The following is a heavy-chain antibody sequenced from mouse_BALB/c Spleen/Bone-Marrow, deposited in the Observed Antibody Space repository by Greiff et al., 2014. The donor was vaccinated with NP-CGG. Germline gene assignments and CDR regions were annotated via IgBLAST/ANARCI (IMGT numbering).Heavy chain of an antibody. J-gene: IGHJ3*01. CDR2: INPYNGGT. D-gene: IGHD1-1*01. Sequence: EVQLQQSGPELVKPGASMKISCKASGYSFTGYTMNWVKQSHGKSLEWIGLINPYNGGTSYNQKFKGKATLTVDKSSSTAYMELLSLTSEDSAVYYCARDYYGSSYGFAYWGRGTLVTVSA. V-gene: IGHV1-18*01. CDR1: GYSFTGYT. CDR3: ARDYYGSSYGFAY.